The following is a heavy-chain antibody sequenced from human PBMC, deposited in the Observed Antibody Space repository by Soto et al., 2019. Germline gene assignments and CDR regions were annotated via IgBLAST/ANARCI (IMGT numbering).Heavy chain of an antibody. D-gene: IGHD5-18*01. J-gene: IGHJ5*02. CDR1: GFTFDDYG. CDR3: AASIYSYGAFDP. V-gene: IGHV3-20*01. Sequence: GGSLRLSCAASGFTFDDYGMSWVRQAPGKGLEWVSGINWNGGSTGYADSVKGRFTISRDNAKNSLYLQMNSLRAEDTALYHCAASIYSYGAFDPWGQGTLVTVSS. CDR2: INWNGGST.